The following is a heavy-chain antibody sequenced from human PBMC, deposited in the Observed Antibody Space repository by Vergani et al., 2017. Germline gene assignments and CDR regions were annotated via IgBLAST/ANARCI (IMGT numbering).Heavy chain of an antibody. V-gene: IGHV4-39*07. CDR1: GGSISSSSYY. J-gene: IGHJ4*02. CDR2: IYYSGST. D-gene: IGHD3-10*01. Sequence: QVQLQESGPGLVKPSETLSLTCTVSGGSISSSSYYWGWIRQPPGKGLEWIGSIYYSGSTYYNPSLKSRVTISVDTSKNQFSLKLSSVTAADTAVYYCFYGDDYGSGGPFDYWGQGTLVTVSS. CDR3: FYGDDYGSGGPFDY.